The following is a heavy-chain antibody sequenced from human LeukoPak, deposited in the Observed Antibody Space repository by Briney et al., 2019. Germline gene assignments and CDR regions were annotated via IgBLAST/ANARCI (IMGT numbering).Heavy chain of an antibody. J-gene: IGHJ6*04. D-gene: IGHD1-1*01. CDR2: MNPNNGNT. Sequence: ASLKVSCKASGYTFTSYDIYWVREATGQTLEWMGWMNPNNGNTGDAQKFQGRVTLTRDPSISTPYMELTSLRSEETHGYLFARALAGTAELDVWGKGTTVTVSS. V-gene: IGHV1-8*01. CDR3: ARALAGTAELDV. CDR1: GYTFTSYD.